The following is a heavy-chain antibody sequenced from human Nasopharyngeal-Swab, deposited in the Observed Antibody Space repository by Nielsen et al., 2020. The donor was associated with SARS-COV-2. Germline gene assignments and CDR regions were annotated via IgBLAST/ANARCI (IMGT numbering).Heavy chain of an antibody. CDR2: IKQDGSGK. D-gene: IGHD6-13*01. Sequence: GESLKISCAASGFTFSSYWMSWVRQAPGKGLEWVANIKQDGSGKYYVDSVKGRFTISRDNAKNSLYLQMNSLRAEDTAVYYCARGRVYDDYWGQGTLVTVPS. CDR1: GFTFSSYW. V-gene: IGHV3-7*01. CDR3: ARGRVYDDY. J-gene: IGHJ4*02.